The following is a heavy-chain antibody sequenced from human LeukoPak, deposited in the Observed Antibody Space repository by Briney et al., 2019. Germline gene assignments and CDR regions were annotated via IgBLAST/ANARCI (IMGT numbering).Heavy chain of an antibody. Sequence: GRSLRLSCAASGLTFSGSAMHCVRQPSGNGLEWVGRIRSKANSYATAYAASVSGRFTISRDDSKNTAYLQMNSLITEDTAVYYCTSLGAPYYDILTGYQNWFDPWGQGTLVTVSS. CDR3: TSLGAPYYDILTGYQNWFDP. V-gene: IGHV3-73*01. CDR1: GLTFSGSA. J-gene: IGHJ5*02. CDR2: IRSKANSYAT. D-gene: IGHD3-9*01.